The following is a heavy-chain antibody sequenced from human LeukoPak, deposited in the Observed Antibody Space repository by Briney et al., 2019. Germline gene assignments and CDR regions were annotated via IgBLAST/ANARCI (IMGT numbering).Heavy chain of an antibody. Sequence: GGSLRLSCAASGFTFSKYGMHWVRQAPGKGLEWVANIKEDGSEKYYVDSVKGRFTISRDNARNSLYLQMNSLRAEDTAVYYCASGRQLGYWGQGTLVTVSS. CDR2: IKEDGSEK. D-gene: IGHD6-13*01. CDR1: GFTFSKYG. J-gene: IGHJ4*02. V-gene: IGHV3-7*01. CDR3: ASGRQLGY.